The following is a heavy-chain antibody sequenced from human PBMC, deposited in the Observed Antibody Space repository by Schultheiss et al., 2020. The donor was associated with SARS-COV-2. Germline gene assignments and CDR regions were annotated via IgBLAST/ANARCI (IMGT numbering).Heavy chain of an antibody. CDR3: TRTAHYGEFDY. CDR2: IRSKAYGGTT. V-gene: IGHV3-49*04. J-gene: IGHJ4*02. Sequence: GGFLRLSCTASGFTFGDYAMSWVRQAPGKGLEWVGFIRSKAYGGTTEYAASVKGRFTISRDDSKSIAYLQMNSLKTEDTAVYYCTRTAHYGEFDYWGQGTLVTVSS. D-gene: IGHD4-17*01. CDR1: GFTFGDYA.